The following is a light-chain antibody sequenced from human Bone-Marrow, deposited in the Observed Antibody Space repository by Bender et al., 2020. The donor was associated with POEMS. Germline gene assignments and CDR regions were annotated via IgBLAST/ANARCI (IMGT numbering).Light chain of an antibody. V-gene: IGLV2-14*01. CDR2: DVG. CDR3: CSYAAGSKL. J-gene: IGLJ1*01. CDR1: SSDVGVYDF. Sequence: QSALTQPASVSGSPGQSITISCTGTSSDVGVYDFVSWYQHLPGKAPKLIIYDVGNRPSGVSNRFSGSKSGNTASLTISGLQAEDEADYYCCSYAAGSKLFGTGTKVTVV.